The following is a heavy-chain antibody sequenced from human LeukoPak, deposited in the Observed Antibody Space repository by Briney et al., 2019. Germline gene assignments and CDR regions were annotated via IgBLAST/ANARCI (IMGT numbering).Heavy chain of an antibody. CDR1: GGSISSGDYY. V-gene: IGHV4-30-4*01. J-gene: IGHJ4*02. Sequence: SETLSITCTVSGGSISSGDYYWSWIRQPPGKGLEWIGYIYYSGSTYYNPSLKSRVTISVDTSKNQFSLKLSSVTAADTAVYYCARDRMIGQLYYFDYWGQGTLVTVSS. D-gene: IGHD3-22*01. CDR3: ARDRMIGQLYYFDY. CDR2: IYYSGST.